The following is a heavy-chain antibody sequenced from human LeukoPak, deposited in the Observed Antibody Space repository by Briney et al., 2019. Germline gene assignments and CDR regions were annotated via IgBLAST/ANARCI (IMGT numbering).Heavy chain of an antibody. CDR2: IKFDGSDQ. Sequence: PGGSLRLSCAASGFTFSSYGMHWVRQAPGKGLEWVAIIKFDGSDQYYADAVKGRFTISRDNSKNTLYLRMDSLRAEDTAVYYCARDVGQFDFWGQGTLVTVSS. D-gene: IGHD2-15*01. J-gene: IGHJ4*02. CDR1: GFTFSSYG. CDR3: ARDVGQFDF. V-gene: IGHV3-33*05.